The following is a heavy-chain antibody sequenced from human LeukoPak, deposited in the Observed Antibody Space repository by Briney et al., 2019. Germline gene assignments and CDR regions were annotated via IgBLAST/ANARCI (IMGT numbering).Heavy chain of an antibody. Sequence: PSETLSLTCTVYRGSFSDYYWSWIRQPPGKGLEWIGEINHSGSTNYIPSLKSRVTISLDTSKSQFSLRLSSVTAADTAVYYCARKSRRSTPLAAFDIWGQGTMVTVSS. CDR2: INHSGST. CDR1: RGSFSDYY. V-gene: IGHV4-34*01. J-gene: IGHJ3*02. CDR3: ARKSRRSTPLAAFDI.